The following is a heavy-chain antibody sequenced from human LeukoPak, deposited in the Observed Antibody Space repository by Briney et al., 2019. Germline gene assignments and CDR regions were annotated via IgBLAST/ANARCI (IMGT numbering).Heavy chain of an antibody. J-gene: IGHJ4*02. D-gene: IGHD4-17*01. V-gene: IGHV4-59*08. CDR3: ARHASEGDYSLDY. Sequence: SETLSLTCTVSGGSITSYYWGWIRQPPGKGLEYIGHIYYSGTTNYNPSLKSRVTTLVDTSKNQFSLKLTSVTAADTAVYYCARHASEGDYSLDYWGQGTLVTVSS. CDR1: GGSITSYY. CDR2: IYYSGTT.